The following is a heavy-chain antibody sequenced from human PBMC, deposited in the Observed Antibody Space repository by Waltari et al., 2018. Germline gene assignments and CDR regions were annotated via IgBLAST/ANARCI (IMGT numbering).Heavy chain of an antibody. CDR2: IIPIFGTA. V-gene: IGHV1-69*01. CDR3: AIPGHIVVVTAIDYYYGMDV. D-gene: IGHD2-21*02. J-gene: IGHJ6*02. CDR1: GGTFSSYA. Sequence: QVQLVQSGAEVKKPGSSVKVSCKASGGTFSSYAISWVRQAPGQGLEWMGVIIPIFGTANYAQKFQGRVTITADESTSTAYMELSSLRSEDTAVYYCAIPGHIVVVTAIDYYYGMDVWGQGTTVTVSS.